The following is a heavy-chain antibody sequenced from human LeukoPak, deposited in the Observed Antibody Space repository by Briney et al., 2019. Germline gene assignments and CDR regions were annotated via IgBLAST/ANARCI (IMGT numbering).Heavy chain of an antibody. D-gene: IGHD2-21*02. CDR3: ARDGDTTSKVDY. CDR2: ITRSGA. CDR1: GFTFSHHY. J-gene: IGHJ4*02. Sequence: GGSLRLSCAASGFTFSHHYMSWIRQAPGKGLEWISYITRSGAFYADSVQGRFTISMDNAKNSLYLQMNSLRVEDTAVYYCARDGDTTSKVDYLGQGTLVTVSS. V-gene: IGHV3-11*01.